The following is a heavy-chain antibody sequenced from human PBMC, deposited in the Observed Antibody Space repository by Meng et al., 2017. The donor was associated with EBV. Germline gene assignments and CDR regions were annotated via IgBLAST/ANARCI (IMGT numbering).Heavy chain of an antibody. CDR3: ARAEIAAAGRLDY. CDR2: IIPIFGTA. D-gene: IGHD6-13*01. V-gene: IGHV1-69*06. J-gene: IGHJ4*02. Sequence: QVQGVRSGDEVKKPGSSVKVSRKASGGTFSSYAISWVRQAPGQGLEWMGGIIPIFGTANYAQKFQGRVTITADKSTSTAYMELSSLRSEDTAVYYCARAEIAAAGRLDYWGQGTLVTVSS. CDR1: GGTFSSYA.